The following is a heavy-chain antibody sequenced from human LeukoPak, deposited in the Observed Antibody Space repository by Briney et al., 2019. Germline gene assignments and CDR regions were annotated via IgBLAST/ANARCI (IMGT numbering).Heavy chain of an antibody. J-gene: IGHJ5*02. CDR2: ISSSGSTI. V-gene: IGHV3-48*03. CDR3: ARGGDIGDWFDP. D-gene: IGHD2-21*02. CDR1: GFTFSSYE. Sequence: GGPLRLSCAASGFTFSSYEMNWIRQATGKGLEWVSYISSSGSTIHYADSVKGRFTSSRDKAKNSLYLQMNSLRAEDTAVYYCARGGDIGDWFDPWGQGTLVTVS.